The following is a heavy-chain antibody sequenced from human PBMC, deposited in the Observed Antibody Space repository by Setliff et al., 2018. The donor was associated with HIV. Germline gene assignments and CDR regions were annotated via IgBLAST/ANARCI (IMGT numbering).Heavy chain of an antibody. V-gene: IGHV1-46*01. D-gene: IGHD6-6*01. CDR1: GYTFTSYY. Sequence: ASVKVSCKASGYTFTSYYMHWVRQAPGQGLEWMGIINPSGGSTSYAQKFQGRVTMTRDTSTSTVYMELSSLRSEDTAVYYCARDRGGAAREYYFDYWVQGTLVTVSS. J-gene: IGHJ4*02. CDR2: INPSGGST. CDR3: ARDRGGAAREYYFDY.